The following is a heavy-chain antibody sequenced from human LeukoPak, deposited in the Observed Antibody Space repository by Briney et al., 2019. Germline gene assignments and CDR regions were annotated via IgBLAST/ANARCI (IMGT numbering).Heavy chain of an antibody. Sequence: GESLKISCKGSGYSFTSCWIGWVRQMPGKGLEWMGIIYPGDSDTRYSPSFQGQVTISADKSISTAYLQWSSLKASDTAMYYCARQLITMVRGVIEYYFDYWGQGTLVTVSS. J-gene: IGHJ4*02. V-gene: IGHV5-51*01. CDR2: IYPGDSDT. CDR3: ARQLITMVRGVIEYYFDY. D-gene: IGHD3-10*01. CDR1: GYSFTSCW.